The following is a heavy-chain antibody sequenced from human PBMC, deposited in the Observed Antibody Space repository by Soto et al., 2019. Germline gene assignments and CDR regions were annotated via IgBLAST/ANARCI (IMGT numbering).Heavy chain of an antibody. CDR2: INAGNGNT. CDR3: ATESSWRPWAFDI. D-gene: IGHD6-13*01. CDR1: GYTFTSYA. J-gene: IGHJ3*02. Sequence: ASVKVSCKASGYTFTSYAMHWVRQAPGQRLEWMGWINAGNGNTKYSQKFQGRVTITRDTSASTAYMELSSLRSEDTAVYYCATESSWRPWAFDIWGQGTMVTVSS. V-gene: IGHV1-3*01.